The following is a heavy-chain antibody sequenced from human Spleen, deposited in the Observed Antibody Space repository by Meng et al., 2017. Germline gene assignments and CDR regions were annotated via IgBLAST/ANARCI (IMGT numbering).Heavy chain of an antibody. V-gene: IGHV4-34*01. J-gene: IGHJ4*03. CDR1: GGSFSGYY. Sequence: QVQLQQRGAGLLKPSETLSLTCAVYGGSFSGYYWSWIRQPPGKGLEWIGEINHSGSTNYNPSLKSRVTISIDTSKSQLSLKLSSVTAADSAVYYCARGPTTMAHDFDYWGQGTTVTVSS. CDR2: INHSGST. D-gene: IGHD4-11*01. CDR3: ARGPTTMAHDFDY.